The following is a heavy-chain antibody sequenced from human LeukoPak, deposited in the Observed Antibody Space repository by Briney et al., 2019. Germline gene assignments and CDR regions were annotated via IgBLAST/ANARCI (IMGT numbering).Heavy chain of an antibody. J-gene: IGHJ4*02. CDR1: GFTFSSYA. V-gene: IGHV3-30-3*01. Sequence: GGSLRLSCAASGFTFSSYAMHWVSQAPGKGLEWVAVISYDGSNKYYADSVKGRFTISRDNSKNTLYLQMNSLRAEDTAVYYCARVSQQLAPFDYWGQGTLVTVSS. CDR2: ISYDGSNK. D-gene: IGHD6-13*01. CDR3: ARVSQQLAPFDY.